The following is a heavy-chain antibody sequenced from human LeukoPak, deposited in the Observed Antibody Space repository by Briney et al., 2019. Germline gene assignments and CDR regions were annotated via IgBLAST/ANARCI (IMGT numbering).Heavy chain of an antibody. D-gene: IGHD2-2*01. Sequence: ASVKVSCEASGYTFTSYYMHWVRQAPGQGLEWMGIINPSGGSTSYAQKFQGRVTMTRDTSTSTVYMELSSLRSEDTAVYYCARDHGYCSSTSCSPLNWFDPWGQGTLVTVSS. CDR2: INPSGGST. J-gene: IGHJ5*02. CDR3: ARDHGYCSSTSCSPLNWFDP. V-gene: IGHV1-46*01. CDR1: GYTFTSYY.